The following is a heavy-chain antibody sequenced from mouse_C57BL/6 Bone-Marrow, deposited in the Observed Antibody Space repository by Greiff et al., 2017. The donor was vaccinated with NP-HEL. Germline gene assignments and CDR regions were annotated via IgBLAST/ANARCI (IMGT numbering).Heavy chain of an antibody. CDR2: ISYSGST. CDR3: ARYGNYPFDY. CDR1: GYSITSGYD. Sequence: EVQRVESGPGMVKPSQSLSLTCTVTGYSITSGYDWHWIRHFPGNKLEWMGYISYSGSTNYNPSLKSRISITHDTSKNHFFLKLNSVTTEDTATYYCARYGNYPFDYWGQGTTLTVSS. J-gene: IGHJ2*01. V-gene: IGHV3-1*01. D-gene: IGHD2-1*01.